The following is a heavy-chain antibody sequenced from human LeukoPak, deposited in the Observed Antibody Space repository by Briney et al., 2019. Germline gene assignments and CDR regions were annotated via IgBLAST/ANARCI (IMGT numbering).Heavy chain of an antibody. CDR1: GGSVTDYY. D-gene: IGHD7-27*01. CDR2: IYYTGT. J-gene: IGHJ4*02. V-gene: IGHV4-59*02. CDR3: ASRKLGNDY. Sequence: SETLSLTCTVSGGSVTDYYWSWIRQSPGKGLEWIGYIYYTGTSYNPSLKSRVTISADTSKNQFSLKLISVTAADTAVYYCASRKLGNDYWGQGTLVTVSS.